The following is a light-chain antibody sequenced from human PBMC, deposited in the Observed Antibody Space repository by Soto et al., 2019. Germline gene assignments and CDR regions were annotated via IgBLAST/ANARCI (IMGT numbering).Light chain of an antibody. CDR1: QSISGW. J-gene: IGKJ1*01. Sequence: DIQMTQSPSTLSASVGDRVTITCRASQSISGWLAWYQQKPGKAPKLLIYDVSSLESGVPSRFSGSGSGTEFTHTISSLQPDDFATYYCQHYISYSGTFGQGTKVDIK. CDR3: QHYISYSGT. V-gene: IGKV1-5*01. CDR2: DVS.